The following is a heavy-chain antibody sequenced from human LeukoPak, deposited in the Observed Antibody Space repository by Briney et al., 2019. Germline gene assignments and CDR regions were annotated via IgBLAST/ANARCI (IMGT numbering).Heavy chain of an antibody. J-gene: IGHJ4*02. CDR2: MNPNSGNT. CDR1: GYTFTSYD. CDR3: ARVYSRRYGSGSYSGY. D-gene: IGHD3-10*01. V-gene: IGHV1-8*01. Sequence: ASVKVSCKASGYTFTSYDINWVRQATGQGLEWMGWMNPNSGNTGYAQKFQGRVTMTRNTSISTAYMELSSLRSEDTAVYYCARVYSRRYGSGSYSGYWGQRTLVTVSS.